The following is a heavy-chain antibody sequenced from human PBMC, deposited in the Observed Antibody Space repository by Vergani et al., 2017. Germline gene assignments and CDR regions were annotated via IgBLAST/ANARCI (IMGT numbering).Heavy chain of an antibody. Sequence: EVQLVESGGGLVKPGGSLRLSCAASGFTFSSYSMNWVRQAPGKGLEWVSSISSSSSYIYYPDSVKGRFTISRDNAKNSLYLQMNSLRAEDTAVYYCARDLGSYCGGDCYSGDYWGQGTLVTVSS. D-gene: IGHD2-21*02. J-gene: IGHJ4*02. V-gene: IGHV3-21*01. CDR1: GFTFSSYS. CDR3: ARDLGSYCGGDCYSGDY. CDR2: ISSSSSYI.